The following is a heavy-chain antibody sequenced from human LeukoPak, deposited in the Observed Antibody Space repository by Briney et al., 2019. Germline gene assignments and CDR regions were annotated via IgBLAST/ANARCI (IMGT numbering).Heavy chain of an antibody. J-gene: IGHJ4*02. D-gene: IGHD2-15*01. Sequence: GESLKISCKGSGYSFSSYWIGWVRQTPGKGLEWMGIIYPGDSDTRYSPSFQGQVAISADKSISTAYLQWSSLKASDTAMYYCARLKPYCSGGSCYLHEFDYWGQGTLVTVSS. CDR2: IYPGDSDT. CDR3: ARLKPYCSGGSCYLHEFDY. CDR1: GYSFSSYW. V-gene: IGHV5-51*01.